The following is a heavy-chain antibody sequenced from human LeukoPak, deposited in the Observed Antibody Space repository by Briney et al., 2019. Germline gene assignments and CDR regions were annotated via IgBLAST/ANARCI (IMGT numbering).Heavy chain of an antibody. Sequence: GGSLRLSCAASGFTYSSYAMTWVRQAPGKGLEWASTISGGGDSTYYADSVKGRFTISRNNSKNTLYLHMNSLRADDTAVYYCAKVVDSSYSFWGQGTLVTVSS. CDR3: AKVVDSSYSF. J-gene: IGHJ4*02. CDR2: ISGGGDST. V-gene: IGHV3-23*01. CDR1: GFTYSSYA. D-gene: IGHD5-12*01.